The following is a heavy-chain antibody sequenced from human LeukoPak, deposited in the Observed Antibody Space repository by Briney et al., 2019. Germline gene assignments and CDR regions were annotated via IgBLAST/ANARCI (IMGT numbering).Heavy chain of an antibody. J-gene: IGHJ6*03. D-gene: IGHD1-26*01. CDR3: ARGELLRLYYYYMDV. CDR1: GFTFSSYS. CDR2: ISSSSSYI. V-gene: IGHV3-21*01. Sequence: LGGSLRLSCAASGFTFSSYSMNWVRQAPGKGLEWVSSISSSSSYIYYADSVKGRFTISRDNAKNSLYLQMNSLRAEDTAVYYCARGELLRLYYYYMDVWGKGTTVTVSS.